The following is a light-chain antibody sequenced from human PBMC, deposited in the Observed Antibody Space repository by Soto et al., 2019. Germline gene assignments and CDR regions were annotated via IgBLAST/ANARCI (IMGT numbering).Light chain of an antibody. J-gene: IGLJ1*01. V-gene: IGLV2-14*01. CDR1: SGDIGGYNY. Sequence: QSALTQPASVSGSPGQSITISCTGTSGDIGGYNYVSWYQQHPGRAPKLLIYEVSKRPSGVPDRFSGSKSGNTASLTISGLQAADEADYYCSLYTSENAYVFGTGTKVTVL. CDR2: EVS. CDR3: SLYTSENAYV.